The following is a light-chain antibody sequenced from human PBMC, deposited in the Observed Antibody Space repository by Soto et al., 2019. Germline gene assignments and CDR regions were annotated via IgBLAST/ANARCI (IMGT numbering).Light chain of an antibody. CDR1: QSVSGY. J-gene: IGKJ5*01. V-gene: IGKV3-11*01. CDR2: DAS. Sequence: EIVLTQSPGTLSLSPGERATLSCRASQSVSGYLAWYQQKPGQAHRLLIYDASYRATGIPPRFSGSGSGTDFTLTISSLEPQDLAVYYCQQRSNWPPATVGQGTRLEI. CDR3: QQRSNWPPAT.